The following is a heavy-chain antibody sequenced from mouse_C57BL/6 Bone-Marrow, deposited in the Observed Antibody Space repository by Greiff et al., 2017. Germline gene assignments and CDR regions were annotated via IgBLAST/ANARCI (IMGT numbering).Heavy chain of an antibody. V-gene: IGHV10-3*01. J-gene: IGHJ3*01. CDR3: VRGEGVAY. CDR1: GFTFNTYA. CDR2: IRSKSSNYAT. Sequence: EVKLMESGGGLVQPKGSLKLSCAASGFTFNTYAMHWVRQAPGQGLEWVARIRSKSSNYATYYAVSVKDRFTISRDDSQRVRSLQMNNLKTEDTAMSYCVRGEGVAYWGQGTLVTVSA.